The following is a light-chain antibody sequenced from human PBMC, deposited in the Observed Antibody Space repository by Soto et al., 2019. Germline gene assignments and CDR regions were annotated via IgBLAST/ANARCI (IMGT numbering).Light chain of an antibody. CDR1: SGDVGAYNY. J-gene: IGLJ2*01. CDR2: DVS. CDR3: GSHTTINTMI. V-gene: IGLV2-14*01. Sequence: QSALTQPASVSGSPGQSITISCAGTSGDVGAYNYVTWFQQYPGKVPKLIIYDVSDRPSGVSDRFSGSKSGNTASLTISGLLAEDEADYYYGSHTTINTMIFGGGTKLTVL.